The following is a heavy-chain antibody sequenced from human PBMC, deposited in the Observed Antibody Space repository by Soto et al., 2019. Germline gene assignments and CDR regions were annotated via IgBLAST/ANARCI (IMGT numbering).Heavy chain of an antibody. CDR3: ARDLPTYEGSAQKEALDI. Sequence: GGSLRLSCAASEFTFSNYWFHWVRQAPGKGLVWVSRINDDGRGTMYADSVKGRFTISRDNAKNMVHLQMNSLRVEDTAVYYCARDLPTYEGSAQKEALDIWGQGTMVTVSS. V-gene: IGHV3-74*03. D-gene: IGHD2-8*01. CDR2: INDDGRGT. J-gene: IGHJ3*02. CDR1: EFTFSNYW.